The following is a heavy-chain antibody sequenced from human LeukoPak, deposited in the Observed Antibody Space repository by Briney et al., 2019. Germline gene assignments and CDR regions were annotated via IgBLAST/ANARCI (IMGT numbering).Heavy chain of an antibody. J-gene: IGHJ4*02. D-gene: IGHD5-18*01. CDR3: ARVAEIQLWLRGAFDY. CDR2: ISSSSSYT. Sequence: PGGSLRLSCAASGFTFSDYYMSWIRQAPGKGLEWVSYISSSSSYTNYADSVKGRFTISRDNAKNSLYLQMNSLRDEDTAVYYCARVAEIQLWLRGAFDYWGQGTLVTVSS. V-gene: IGHV3-11*06. CDR1: GFTFSDYY.